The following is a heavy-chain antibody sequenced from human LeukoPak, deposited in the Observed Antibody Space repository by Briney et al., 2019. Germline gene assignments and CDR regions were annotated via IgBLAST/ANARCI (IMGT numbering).Heavy chain of an antibody. D-gene: IGHD6-19*01. Sequence: GGSLRLSCAASGFTFSDYSMNWVRQAPEKGLEWVSSISSSSYIYYADSVKGRFTISRDDAKNSLYLQMNSLKVEDTAVYYCARGSGTFDYWGQGTLVTVSS. V-gene: IGHV3-21*01. CDR2: ISSSSYI. CDR1: GFTFSDYS. CDR3: ARGSGTFDY. J-gene: IGHJ4*02.